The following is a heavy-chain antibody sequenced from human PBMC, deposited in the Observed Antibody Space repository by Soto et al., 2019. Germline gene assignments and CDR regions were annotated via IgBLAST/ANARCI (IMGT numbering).Heavy chain of an antibody. V-gene: IGHV4-4*08. CDR1: DGSISGLD. J-gene: IGHJ4*02. Sequence: SETLSLTCTVSDGSISGLDWTWVRQPPGKGLEWIGSIYSSGTTNYNPSLKSRVTISVDTSKNQFSLKLSSVTAADTAVYYCASVLSSWYPFDYWGQGTLVTVSS. D-gene: IGHD6-13*01. CDR3: ASVLSSWYPFDY. CDR2: IYSSGTT.